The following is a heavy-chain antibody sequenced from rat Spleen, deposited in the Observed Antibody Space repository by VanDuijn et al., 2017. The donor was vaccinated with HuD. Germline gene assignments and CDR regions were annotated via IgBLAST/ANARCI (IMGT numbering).Heavy chain of an antibody. V-gene: IGHV2-34*01. CDR2: MWYDGDT. CDR1: GFSLSNYG. Sequence: VQLKESGPGLVQPSQTLSLTCTVSGFSLSNYGMVWVRQPSGKGPEWMGKMWYDGDTAYNTVLKSRLSISRDTSKNQVFLKMNSLQPEDTGTYYCARDTNYFDYWGHGVMVTVSS. CDR3: ARDTNYFDY. J-gene: IGHJ2*01.